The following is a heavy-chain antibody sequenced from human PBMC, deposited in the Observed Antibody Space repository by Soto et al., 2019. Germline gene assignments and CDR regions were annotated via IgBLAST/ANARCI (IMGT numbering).Heavy chain of an antibody. V-gene: IGHV4-39*01. CDR2: VYYRGRS. D-gene: IGHD2-8*01. Sequence: SETLSLTCTVSGGSVSNSNYYWGWIRQSPGKGLEWIGSVYYRGRSYSKSSVKSRVTISVDTSKNQFSLNLNSVTASDTAVYFCVSQRTSVLTQSYFDYWGPGALVTVSS. CDR3: VSQRTSVLTQSYFDY. CDR1: GGSVSNSNYY. J-gene: IGHJ4*02.